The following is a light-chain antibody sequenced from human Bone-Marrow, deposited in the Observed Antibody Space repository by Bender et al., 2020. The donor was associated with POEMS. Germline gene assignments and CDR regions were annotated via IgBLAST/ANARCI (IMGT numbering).Light chain of an antibody. CDR3: QAWDSRIGVV. J-gene: IGLJ2*01. Sequence: YELTQPPSVSVSPGQTASITCSGDKLGDKDASWYQQKPGQSPVLVISQDNKRPSGIPERFSGSTSGNTATLTISGTQAMDEADYYCQAWDSRIGVVLGGGTKLTVL. V-gene: IGLV3-1*01. CDR1: KLGDKD. CDR2: QDN.